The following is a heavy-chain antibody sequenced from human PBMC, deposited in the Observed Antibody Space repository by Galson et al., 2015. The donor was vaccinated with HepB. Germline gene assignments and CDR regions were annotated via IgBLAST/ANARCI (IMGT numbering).Heavy chain of an antibody. Sequence: SLRLSCAASQFTFSTYVMHWVRQAPGKGLEWVALIWYDGSNKYYADSVQGRFTISRDNSKNTLYLQMNSLRAEDTAIYYCAKDRSSDAFDIWGQGTMVTVSS. V-gene: IGHV3-33*06. CDR1: QFTFSTYV. J-gene: IGHJ3*02. D-gene: IGHD6-13*01. CDR3: AKDRSSDAFDI. CDR2: IWYDGSNK.